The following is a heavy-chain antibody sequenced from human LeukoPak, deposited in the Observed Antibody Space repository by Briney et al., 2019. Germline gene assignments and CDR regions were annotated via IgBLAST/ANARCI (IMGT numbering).Heavy chain of an antibody. D-gene: IGHD4-17*01. CDR3: ARDNSDYGDDSFDY. J-gene: IGHJ4*02. CDR2: IGSRGSYR. V-gene: IGHV3-21*01. CDR1: GFTFSSYS. Sequence: GGSLRLSCAASGFTFSSYSMNWVRQAPGQGLEWVSSIGSRGSYRYYADSVKSRLTISRDNAKNSLYLQMRSLRAENSAVYYCARDNSDYGDDSFDYWGQGTLVTVSS.